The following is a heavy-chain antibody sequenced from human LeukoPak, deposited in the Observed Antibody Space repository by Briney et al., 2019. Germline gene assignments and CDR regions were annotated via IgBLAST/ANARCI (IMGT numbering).Heavy chain of an antibody. J-gene: IGHJ4*02. CDR3: ARDRIGRVGANYQSFYYFDY. CDR2: ISGSGAST. V-gene: IGHV3-23*01. CDR1: GFTFSTYG. D-gene: IGHD1-26*01. Sequence: QSGGSLRLSCAASGFTFSTYGMSWVRQAPGKGLEWVSSISGSGASTYYADSVKGRFTISRDNSKNSLYLQMNSLRAEDTAVYYCARDRIGRVGANYQSFYYFDYWGQGTLVTVSS.